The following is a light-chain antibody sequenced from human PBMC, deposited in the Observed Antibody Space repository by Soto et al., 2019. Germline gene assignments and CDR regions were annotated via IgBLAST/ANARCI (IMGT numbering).Light chain of an antibody. J-gene: IGKJ3*01. CDR2: DAS. V-gene: IGKV1-33*01. CDR1: QDIRNY. Sequence: DIQMTQSPSSLSASVGDRVTITCQASQDIRNYLNWYQQKPGKAPKLLIYDASNLETGVPSRFSGSGSGTDFTLTISSLQPEDFVTYYCQQYDNLPFTFGPGTKVDIK. CDR3: QQYDNLPFT.